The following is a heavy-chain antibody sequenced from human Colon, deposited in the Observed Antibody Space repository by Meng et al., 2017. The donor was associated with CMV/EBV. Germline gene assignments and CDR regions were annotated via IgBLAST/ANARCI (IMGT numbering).Heavy chain of an antibody. D-gene: IGHD6-19*01. V-gene: IGHV4-4*02. CDR1: GLSVSNDYW. CDR2: VSQDGRT. Sequence: VQLQESGPRLVAPSGTLSLTCAVSGLSVSNDYWWTWVRQAPGKGLEWIGEVSQDGRTNSNPSLKSRLSMSVDKSKNQFSLNLRSVTAADMASYFCASSSGWWRIDYWGHGTLVTVSS. J-gene: IGHJ4*01. CDR3: ASSSGWWRIDY.